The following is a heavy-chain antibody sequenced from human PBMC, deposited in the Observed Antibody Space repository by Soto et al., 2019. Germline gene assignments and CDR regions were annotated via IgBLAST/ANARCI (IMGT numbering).Heavy chain of an antibody. CDR3: AKPWVPSITDRHPRLEY. J-gene: IGHJ4*02. Sequence: GGSLRLSCSASEFTFSTYAVTWVRQAPGRGLQWVATISESGDITYYADSVKGRLNISRDNSRKTLYLQINNLRAEDTALSYCAKPWVPSITDRHPRLEYWGRGTLVTVSS. V-gene: IGHV3-23*01. D-gene: IGHD6-6*01. CDR2: ISESGDIT. CDR1: EFTFSTYA.